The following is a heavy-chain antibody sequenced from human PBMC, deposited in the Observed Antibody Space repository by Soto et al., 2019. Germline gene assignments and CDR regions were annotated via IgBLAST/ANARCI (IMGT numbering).Heavy chain of an antibody. D-gene: IGHD3-3*02. CDR3: ARVGINNFFDC. CDR1: GFTFSGYS. CDR2: IRKNGDAT. Sequence: EVQLVESGGGLVQPGGSLRLSCAASGFTFSGYSMHWVRQAPGRGLEYVAAIRKNGDATFYAKSVEGRFTISRDNSKGTLYLQMGSLRTEDMAVYYCARVGINNFFDCWGQGTLVTVSS. V-gene: IGHV3-64*01. J-gene: IGHJ4*02.